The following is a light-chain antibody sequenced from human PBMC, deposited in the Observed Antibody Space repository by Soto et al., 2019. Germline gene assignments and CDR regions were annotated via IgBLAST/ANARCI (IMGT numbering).Light chain of an antibody. CDR2: DAS. CDR3: QQYDNLPLT. V-gene: IGKV1-33*01. CDR1: QDISNY. Sequence: DIQMTQSPSSLSASVGARATITCQASQDISNYLNWYQQKPGKAPKLLIYDASNLETGVPSRLSGSGSGTDFTFTISSLQPEDIATYDCQQYDNLPLTFGGGTKVDIK. J-gene: IGKJ4*01.